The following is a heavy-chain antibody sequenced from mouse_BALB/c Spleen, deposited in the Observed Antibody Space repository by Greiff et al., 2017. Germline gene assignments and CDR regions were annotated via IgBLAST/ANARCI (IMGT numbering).Heavy chain of an antibody. Sequence: VQLQQSGPELVKPGASVKVSCKASGYAFTSYNMYWVKQSHGKSLEWIGYIDPYNGGTSYNQKFKGKATLTVDKSSSTAYMHLNSLTSEDSAVYYCAKSTMITTGYYFDYWGQGTTLTVSS. CDR2: IDPYNGGT. J-gene: IGHJ2*01. V-gene: IGHV1S135*01. D-gene: IGHD2-4*01. CDR1: GYAFTSYN. CDR3: AKSTMITTGYYFDY.